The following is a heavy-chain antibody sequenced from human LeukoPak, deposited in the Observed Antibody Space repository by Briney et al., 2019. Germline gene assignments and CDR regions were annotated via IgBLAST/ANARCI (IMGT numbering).Heavy chain of an antibody. CDR2: IYGGGSGST. D-gene: IGHD1-20*01. CDR1: GFTFSKYT. Sequence: SLRLSCVASGFTFSKYTMSWVRQAPGKGLEWVSGIYGGGSGSTFYAESVKGRFTISRDNSKNTLYLQMNSLRDEDTAIYYCAKDFTPDGIWDIDYWGRGTLITVSS. V-gene: IGHV3-23*01. CDR3: AKDFTPDGIWDIDY. J-gene: IGHJ4*02.